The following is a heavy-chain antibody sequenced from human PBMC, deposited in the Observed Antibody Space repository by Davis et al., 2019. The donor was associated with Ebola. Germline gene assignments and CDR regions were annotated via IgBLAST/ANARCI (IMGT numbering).Heavy chain of an antibody. CDR3: ARFPIAEFDY. CDR1: GFTFSDYY. Sequence: GESLKISCAASGFTFSDYYMSWIRQAPGKGLEWVSCISSSSTAIYYADSVKGRFTISRDNAKNSLYLQMNSLRAEDTAVYYCARFPIAEFDYWGQGTLVTVSS. V-gene: IGHV3-11*01. J-gene: IGHJ4*02. D-gene: IGHD6-13*01. CDR2: ISSSSTAI.